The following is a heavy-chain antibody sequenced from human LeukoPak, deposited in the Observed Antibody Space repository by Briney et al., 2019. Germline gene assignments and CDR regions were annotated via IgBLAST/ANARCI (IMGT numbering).Heavy chain of an antibody. J-gene: IGHJ6*04. Sequence: GASVKVSCKASGYTFTSYGISWVRQAPGQGIEWMGWISAYNGNTNYAQKLQGRVTMTTDTSTSTAYMELRSLRSDDTAVYYCARDHGRRSAGYYYGLDVWGKGTTVTVSS. CDR3: ARDHGRRSAGYYYGLDV. V-gene: IGHV1-18*04. CDR2: ISAYNGNT. D-gene: IGHD2-15*01. CDR1: GYTFTSYG.